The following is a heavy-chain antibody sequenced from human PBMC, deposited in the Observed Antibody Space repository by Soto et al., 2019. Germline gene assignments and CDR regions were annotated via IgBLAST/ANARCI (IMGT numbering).Heavy chain of an antibody. CDR3: ARDRDGYNDDAFDI. CDR1: GFTFSSYG. J-gene: IGHJ3*02. V-gene: IGHV3-33*01. CDR2: IWYDGSNK. D-gene: IGHD5-12*01. Sequence: QVQLVESGGGVVQPGRSLRLSCAASGFTFSSYGMHWVRQAPGKGLEWVAVIWYDGSNKYYADSVKGRFTISRDNSKYTLNLQMNSLIAEDTAVYYCARDRDGYNDDAFDIWGQGTMVTVSS.